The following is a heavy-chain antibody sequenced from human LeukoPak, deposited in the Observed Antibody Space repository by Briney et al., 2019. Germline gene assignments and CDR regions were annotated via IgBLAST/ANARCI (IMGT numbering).Heavy chain of an antibody. CDR2: IWYGGSNK. Sequence: GGSLRLSCAASGFTFSSYGMHWVRQAPGKGLEWVAVIWYGGSNKYYADSVKGRFTISRDNSKNTLYLQMNSLRAEDTAVYYCAKGQANLGYCSSTSCSDAFDIWGQGTMVTVSS. D-gene: IGHD2-2*01. CDR3: AKGQANLGYCSSTSCSDAFDI. J-gene: IGHJ3*02. CDR1: GFTFSSYG. V-gene: IGHV3-30*02.